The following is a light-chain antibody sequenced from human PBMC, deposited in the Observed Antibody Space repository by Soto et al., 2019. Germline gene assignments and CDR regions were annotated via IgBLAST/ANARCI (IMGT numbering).Light chain of an antibody. CDR3: QQANSFPLT. Sequence: EIVLTQSPATLSLSPGERATLSCRASQSVSSNYLAWYQQKPGQAPRLLIYDASSRATGIPDRFSGSGSGTDFTLTISSLQPEDFATYYCQQANSFPLTFGGGTKVEIK. CDR2: DAS. CDR1: QSVSSNY. V-gene: IGKV3D-20*02. J-gene: IGKJ4*01.